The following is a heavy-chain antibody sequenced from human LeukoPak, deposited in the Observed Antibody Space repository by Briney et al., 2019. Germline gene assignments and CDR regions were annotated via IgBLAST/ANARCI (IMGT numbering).Heavy chain of an antibody. J-gene: IGHJ6*02. CDR3: AREGAAYCGGDCYSNHMDV. Sequence: GGSLRLSCAASGFSFSSYAMSWVRQAPGKGLEWVSGINGRGDSTVYADSVKGRFTISRDNSKNTLYLQMNSLRAEDTAVYYCAREGAAYCGGDCYSNHMDVWGQGTTVTVSS. CDR2: INGRGDST. D-gene: IGHD2-21*02. V-gene: IGHV3-23*01. CDR1: GFSFSSYA.